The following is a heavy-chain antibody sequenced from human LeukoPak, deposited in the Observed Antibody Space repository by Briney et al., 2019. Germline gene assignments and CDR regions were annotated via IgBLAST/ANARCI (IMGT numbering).Heavy chain of an antibody. V-gene: IGHV4-61*02. J-gene: IGHJ4*02. CDR2: IYTSGST. CDR3: ARDLGGSYLFDY. Sequence: SQTLSLTCTVSGGSISSGSYYWSWIRQPAGKGLEWIGRIYTSGSTNYNPSLKSRVTISVDTSKNQFSLKLSSVTAADTAVYYCARDLGGSYLFDYWGQGTLVTVSS. D-gene: IGHD1-26*01. CDR1: GGSISSGSYY.